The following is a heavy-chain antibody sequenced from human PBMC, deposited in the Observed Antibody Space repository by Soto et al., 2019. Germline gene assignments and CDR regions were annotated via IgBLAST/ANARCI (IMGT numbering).Heavy chain of an antibody. CDR2: ISYDGSNK. CDR3: AKASSSSGILDAFDI. J-gene: IGHJ3*02. CDR1: GFTFSAYG. V-gene: IGHV3-30*18. Sequence: QVRLVESGGGVVQPGRSLRLSCAASGFTFSAYGMHWVRQAPGKGLEWVAVISYDGSNKYYADSVKGRFTISRDNSKNTLYLQMNSLRAEDTAVYYCAKASSSSGILDAFDIWGQGTMVTVSS. D-gene: IGHD6-13*01.